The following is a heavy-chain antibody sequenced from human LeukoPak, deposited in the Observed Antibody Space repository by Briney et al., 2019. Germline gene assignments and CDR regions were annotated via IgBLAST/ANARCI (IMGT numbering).Heavy chain of an antibody. CDR2: IYYSGST. CDR3: ARDLRSNDCSGGSCYPEMFDP. D-gene: IGHD2-15*01. CDR1: GGSISSYY. V-gene: IGHV4-59*01. J-gene: IGHJ5*02. Sequence: SETLSLTCTVSGGSISSYYWSWIRQPPGKGLEWIGYIYYSGSTNYNPSLKSRVTISVDTSKNQFSLKLSSVTAADTAVYYCARDLRSNDCSGGSCYPEMFDPWGQGTLVTVSS.